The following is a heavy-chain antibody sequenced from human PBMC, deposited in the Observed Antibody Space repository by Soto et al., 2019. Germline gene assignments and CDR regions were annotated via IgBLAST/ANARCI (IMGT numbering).Heavy chain of an antibody. Sequence: PSETLSLTCTVSGGSISSGGYYWSWIRQPPGKGLEWIGYIYYSGSTYYNPSLKSRVTISVDTSKNQFSLKLSSVTAADTAVYYCARDKITGLFDYWGQGTQVTVS. D-gene: IGHD2-8*02. CDR1: GGSISSGGYY. V-gene: IGHV4-30-4*01. CDR2: IYYSGST. J-gene: IGHJ4*02. CDR3: ARDKITGLFDY.